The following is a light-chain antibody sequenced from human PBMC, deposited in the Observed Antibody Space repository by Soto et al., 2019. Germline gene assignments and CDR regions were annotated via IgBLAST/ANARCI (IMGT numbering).Light chain of an antibody. V-gene: IGLV2-14*01. Sequence: QSALTQPASVSGSPGQSITISCTGTSSDVGGYNYVSWYQQHPGKAPKLMIYDVSIRPSGVSNRFSGSKSGNTASLTISGLQAEDEADYFCSTYTSSSTPVFGTWTKLTVL. J-gene: IGLJ1*01. CDR1: SSDVGGYNY. CDR3: STYTSSSTPV. CDR2: DVS.